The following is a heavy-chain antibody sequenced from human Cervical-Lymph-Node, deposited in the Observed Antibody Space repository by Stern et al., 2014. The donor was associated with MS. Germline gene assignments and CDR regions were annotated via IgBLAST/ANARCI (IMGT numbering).Heavy chain of an antibody. J-gene: IGHJ6*02. CDR3: MGVGDAMHV. CDR1: GFSLSNSG. V-gene: IGHV3-30*03. Sequence: QLVQSGGGVVQPGRSLTLSCAASGFSLSNSGMHWVRQAPGKGLEWVAVMSFVGGNKKYGDSVKGRFSISRDMANNTLFLQMNSLRPEDTAVYYCMGVGDAMHVWGQGTTVIVSS. CDR2: MSFVGGNK.